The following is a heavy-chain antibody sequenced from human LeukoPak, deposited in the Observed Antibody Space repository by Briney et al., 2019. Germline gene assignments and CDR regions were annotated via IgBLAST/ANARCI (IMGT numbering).Heavy chain of an antibody. CDR3: ARDRYSSGYYYGMDV. CDR2: IIPILSIA. J-gene: IGHJ6*02. V-gene: IGHV1-69*04. Sequence: GASVKVSCKASGGTFSSYAISWVRQAPGQGLEWMGRIIPILSIANYAQKFQGRVTITADKSTSTAYMELSSLRSEDTAVYYCARDRYSSGYYYGMDVWGQGTTVTVSS. CDR1: GGTFSSYA. D-gene: IGHD6-19*01.